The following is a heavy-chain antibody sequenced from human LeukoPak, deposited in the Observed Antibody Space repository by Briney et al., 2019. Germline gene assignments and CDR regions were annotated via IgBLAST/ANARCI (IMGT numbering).Heavy chain of an antibody. CDR2: IKQDGSEK. V-gene: IGHV3-7*04. Sequence: PGGPLRLSCVASGFTLSELWMNWVRQAPGKGLEWVANIKQDGSEKNYVDSVKGRFTISRDNAKNSVYLQMNSLRVEDTAVYYCVGGYGWLPDYWGQGTLVTVSS. CDR3: VGGYGWLPDY. J-gene: IGHJ4*02. CDR1: GFTLSELW. D-gene: IGHD6-19*01.